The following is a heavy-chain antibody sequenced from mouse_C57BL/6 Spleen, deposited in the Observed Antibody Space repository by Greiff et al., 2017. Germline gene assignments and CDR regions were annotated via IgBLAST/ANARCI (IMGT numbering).Heavy chain of an antibody. D-gene: IGHD1-1*01. CDR2: IDPSDSYT. CDR1: GYTFTSYW. Sequence: QVQLQQPGAELVMPGASVKLSCKASGYTFTSYWMPWVKQRPGQGLEWIGEIDPSDSYTNYNHKFKGKSTLTVDKSSSTAYMQLSSLTSEDSAVYYCARGTTVDAMDYWGQGTSVTVSS. V-gene: IGHV1-69*01. J-gene: IGHJ4*01. CDR3: ARGTTVDAMDY.